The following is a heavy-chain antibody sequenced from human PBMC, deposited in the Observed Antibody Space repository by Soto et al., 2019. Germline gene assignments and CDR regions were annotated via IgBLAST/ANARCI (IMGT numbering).Heavy chain of an antibody. CDR1: GYSFTSYA. V-gene: IGHV1-3*01. CDR3: ARGVENIVVVLDVFGYYGMDV. CDR2: INAGNGNT. J-gene: IGHJ6*02. Sequence: ASVKVSCKASGYSFTSYAIYWVRQAPGQRLERMGWINAGNGNTKYSQKLQGRVTFTGDTSASTAHTELSSLRSEDTAVYFCARGVENIVVVLDVFGYYGMDVWGQGTTVTL. D-gene: IGHD2-2*01.